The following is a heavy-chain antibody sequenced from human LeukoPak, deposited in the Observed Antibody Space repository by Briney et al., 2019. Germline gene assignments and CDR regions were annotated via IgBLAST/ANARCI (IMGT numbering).Heavy chain of an antibody. V-gene: IGHV3-21*01. CDR1: GFTFSSYS. D-gene: IGHD4-11*01. CDR2: ITSSSSYI. CDR3: ARSGRGSHEKDYSNYFSDDYYYMDV. J-gene: IGHJ6*03. Sequence: GGSLRLSCAASGFTFSSYSMNWVRQAPGKGLEWVSSITSSSSYIYYADSVKGRFTISRDNAKNSLYLQVNSLRAEDTAVYYCARSGRGSHEKDYSNYFSDDYYYMDVWGRGTTVTVSS.